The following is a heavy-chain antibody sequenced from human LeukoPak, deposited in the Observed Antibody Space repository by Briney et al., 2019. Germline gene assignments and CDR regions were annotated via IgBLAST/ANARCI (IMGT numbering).Heavy chain of an antibody. CDR2: TYYSGST. CDR1: GGSISSYY. CDR3: ARRSCSSTNCYIDYFDY. J-gene: IGHJ4*02. V-gene: IGHV4-59*08. Sequence: TSETLSLTCTVSGGSISSYYWSWIRQPPGKGLEWIGYTYYSGSTNYNPSLKNRVIISVDTSKNQFSLKLSSVTAADTAVYYCARRSCSSTNCYIDYFDYWGQGTLVTVSS. D-gene: IGHD2-2*02.